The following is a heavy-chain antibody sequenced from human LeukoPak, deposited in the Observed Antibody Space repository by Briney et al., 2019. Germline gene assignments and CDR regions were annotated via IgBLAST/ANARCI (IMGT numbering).Heavy chain of an antibody. Sequence: SEALSLTWAVYGGSFSGYYWSWIRQPPGKGLEWIGEINHSGSTNYNPSLKSRVTISVDTSKNQFSLKLSSVTAADTAVYYCARLVVPAAILYYYYYMDVWGKGTTVTVSS. CDR2: INHSGST. V-gene: IGHV4-34*01. CDR1: GGSFSGYY. CDR3: ARLVVPAAILYYYYYMDV. J-gene: IGHJ6*03. D-gene: IGHD2-2*01.